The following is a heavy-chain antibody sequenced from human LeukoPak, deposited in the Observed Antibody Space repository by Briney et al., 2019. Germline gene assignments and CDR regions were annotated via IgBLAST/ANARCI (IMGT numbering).Heavy chain of an antibody. CDR3: ARALVY. J-gene: IGHJ4*02. V-gene: IGHV3-48*01. CDR2: ISSGSSTI. CDR1: GLNFNIYS. Sequence: PGGSLRLSCAASGLNFNIYSMNWVRQAPGKGLEWLSYISSGSSTIHYGDSVKGRFTISRDNGRNSVYLQMNSLRAEDTAVYYCARALVYWGQGTLVTVSS. D-gene: IGHD2-8*02.